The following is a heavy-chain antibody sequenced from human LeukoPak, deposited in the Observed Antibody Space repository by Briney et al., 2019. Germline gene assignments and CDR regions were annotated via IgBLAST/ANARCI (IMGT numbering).Heavy chain of an antibody. Sequence: GRSLRLSCAASGFTFDDYAMHWVRQAPRKGLEWVSGISWNSGSIGYADSVKGRFTISRDNAKNSLYLQMNSLRAEDTALYYCAKDIVGYYYDSSGYFLPDYWGQGTLVTVSS. CDR3: AKDIVGYYYDSSGYFLPDY. V-gene: IGHV3-9*01. CDR2: ISWNSGSI. J-gene: IGHJ4*02. CDR1: GFTFDDYA. D-gene: IGHD3-22*01.